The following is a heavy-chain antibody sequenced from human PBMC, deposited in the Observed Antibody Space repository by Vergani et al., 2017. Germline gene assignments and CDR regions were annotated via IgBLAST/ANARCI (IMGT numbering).Heavy chain of an antibody. D-gene: IGHD2-2*02. Sequence: EVQLVESGGGLVPPGRSLRLSCAASGFSFGDYAMTWVRQAPGKGLEWVGRIKSKTDGGTTDYAAPVKGRFTISRDDSKNTLYLQMNSLKTEDTAVYYCTTRAGVPAAIGYAFDIWGQGTMVTVSS. V-gene: IGHV3-15*01. CDR3: TTRAGVPAAIGYAFDI. J-gene: IGHJ3*02. CDR2: IKSKTDGGTT. CDR1: GFSFGDYA.